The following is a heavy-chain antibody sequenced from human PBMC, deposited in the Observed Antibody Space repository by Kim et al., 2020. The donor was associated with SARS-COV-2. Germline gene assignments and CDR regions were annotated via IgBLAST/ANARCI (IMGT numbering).Heavy chain of an antibody. J-gene: IGHJ4*02. D-gene: IGHD5-12*01. Sequence: SETLSLTCTVSGGSVSSGSYYWSWIRQPPGKGLEWIGYIYYSGSTNYNPSLKSRVTISVDTSKNQFSLKLSSVTAADTAVYYCAREDVEMATIDYWGQGTLVTVSS. CDR2: IYYSGST. CDR1: GGSVSSGSYY. CDR3: AREDVEMATIDY. V-gene: IGHV4-61*01.